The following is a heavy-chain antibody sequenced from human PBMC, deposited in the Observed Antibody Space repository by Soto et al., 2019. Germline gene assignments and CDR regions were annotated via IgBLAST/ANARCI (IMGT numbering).Heavy chain of an antibody. D-gene: IGHD5-12*01. CDR3: ARDGGYDTVDC. V-gene: IGHV4-30-4*02. CDR1: GDSISSGAYY. CDR2: IYHSGAT. Sequence: SDTLSLTCTVSGDSISSGAYYWSWIRQPPGKGLEWIGYIYHSGATYYNPSLESRVTMSVDTSKNQFSLRLSSGTAADTAVYYCARDGGYDTVDCWGQGTLVTVS. J-gene: IGHJ4*02.